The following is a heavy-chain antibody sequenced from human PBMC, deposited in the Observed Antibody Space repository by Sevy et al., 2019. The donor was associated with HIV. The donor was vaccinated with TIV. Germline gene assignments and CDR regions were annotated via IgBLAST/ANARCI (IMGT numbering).Heavy chain of an antibody. CDR1: GFTVSSYW. CDR2: IYKDGGEK. V-gene: IGHV3-7*01. D-gene: IGHD3-9*01. Sequence: GGSLRLSCAASGFTVSSYWMSWVRQAPGKGLECVANIYKDGGEKYYLDSVKGRFIVSRDNAKNTLYLLMNSLRAEDSAVYYCAGEKLTGSNHDSLDAWGQGTMVTVSS. CDR3: AGEKLTGSNHDSLDA. J-gene: IGHJ6*02.